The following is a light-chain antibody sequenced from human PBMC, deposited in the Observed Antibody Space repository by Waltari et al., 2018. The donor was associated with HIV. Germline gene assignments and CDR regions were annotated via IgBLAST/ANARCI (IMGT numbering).Light chain of an antibody. CDR1: KLGAKY. Sequence: SYELTQPPSVSVSPGQTASITCSGDKLGAKYACWYQQKPGQSPVLVIYQDSKRPSGSPERFSGSNSGNTATLTISGTQAMDEADYYCQAWDSSTAVFGGGTKLTVL. CDR3: QAWDSSTAV. J-gene: IGLJ3*02. V-gene: IGLV3-1*01. CDR2: QDS.